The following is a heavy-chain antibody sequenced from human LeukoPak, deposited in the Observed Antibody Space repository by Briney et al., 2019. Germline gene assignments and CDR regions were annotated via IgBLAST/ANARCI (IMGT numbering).Heavy chain of an antibody. CDR3: ARDQGCSGGSCYSPLDY. CDR2: IYPRDGST. Sequence: ASVKVSCKASGYTFTSNYIHWVRQAPGQGLEWMGMIYPRDGSTSYAQKFQGRVTITADESTSTAYMELSSLRSEDTAVYYYARDQGCSGGSCYSPLDYWGQGTLVTVSS. V-gene: IGHV1-46*01. CDR1: GYTFTSNY. D-gene: IGHD2-15*01. J-gene: IGHJ4*02.